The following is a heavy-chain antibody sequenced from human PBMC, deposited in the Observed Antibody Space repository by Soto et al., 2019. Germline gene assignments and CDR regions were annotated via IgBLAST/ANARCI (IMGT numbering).Heavy chain of an antibody. J-gene: IGHJ4*02. CDR2: IYRTGST. Sequence: PSETLSLTCAVSGGSFTSDNWWTWVRQPPGQGLEWIEEIYRTGSTNYNPSLKSRVTISLDKSENQFSLKVTSLTAADTALYYCATTGTTWYTDWGQGTLVTVSS. D-gene: IGHD6-13*01. CDR3: ATTGTTWYTD. CDR1: GGSFTSDNW. V-gene: IGHV4-4*02.